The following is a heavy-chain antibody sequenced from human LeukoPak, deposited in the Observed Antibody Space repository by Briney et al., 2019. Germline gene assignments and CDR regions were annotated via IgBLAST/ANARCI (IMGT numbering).Heavy chain of an antibody. Sequence: SETLSLTCTVSGGSISSYYWSWIRQPPGKGPEWIGYIYYSGSTNYNPSLKSRVTISVDTSKNQFSLKLSSVTAADTAVYYCARETYYYDSSGYFLSAFDIWGQGTMVTVSS. CDR1: GGSISSYY. V-gene: IGHV4-59*01. CDR2: IYYSGST. D-gene: IGHD3-22*01. CDR3: ARETYYYDSSGYFLSAFDI. J-gene: IGHJ3*02.